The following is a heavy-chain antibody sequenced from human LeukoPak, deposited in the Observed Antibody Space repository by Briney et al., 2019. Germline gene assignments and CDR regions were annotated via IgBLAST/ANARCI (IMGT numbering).Heavy chain of an antibody. CDR2: ISYDGSNK. CDR1: GFTFSSYG. D-gene: IGHD3-3*01. J-gene: IGHJ4*02. V-gene: IGHV3-30*18. CDR3: AKEPYDFWGGSKNYYFDY. Sequence: PGGSLRLSCAASGFTFSSYGMHWVRQAPGKGLEWVAVISYDGSNKYYADSVKGRFTISRDNSKNTLYLQMNSLRAEDTAVYYCAKEPYDFWGGSKNYYFDYWGQGTLVTVSS.